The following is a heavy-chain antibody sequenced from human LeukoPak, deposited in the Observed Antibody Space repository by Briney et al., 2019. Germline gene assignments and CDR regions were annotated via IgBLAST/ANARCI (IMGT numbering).Heavy chain of an antibody. V-gene: IGHV3-23*01. J-gene: IGHJ4*02. CDR1: GFTFSDYY. Sequence: GGSLRLSCAASGFTFSDYYMSWIRQAPGKGLEWVSPISDSGASTYYADSVKGRFTISRDNSKNTLYLQMNSLRVEDSAVYYCAKGGRGYSYGSLDYWGQGTLVTVSS. D-gene: IGHD5-18*01. CDR3: AKGGRGYSYGSLDY. CDR2: ISDSGAST.